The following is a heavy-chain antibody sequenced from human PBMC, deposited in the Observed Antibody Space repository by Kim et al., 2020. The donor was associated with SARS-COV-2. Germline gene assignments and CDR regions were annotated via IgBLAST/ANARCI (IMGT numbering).Heavy chain of an antibody. D-gene: IGHD1-26*01. CDR3: AKDGARYGGYFDY. CDR2: ISWHSGSI. J-gene: IGHJ4*02. CDR1: GFTFDDYA. V-gene: IGHV3-9*01. Sequence: GGSLRLSCAASGFTFDDYAMHWVRQAPGKGLEWVSGISWHSGSIGYADSVKGRFTISRDNAKNSLYLQMNSLRAEDTALYYCAKDGARYGGYFDYWGQGTLVTVSS.